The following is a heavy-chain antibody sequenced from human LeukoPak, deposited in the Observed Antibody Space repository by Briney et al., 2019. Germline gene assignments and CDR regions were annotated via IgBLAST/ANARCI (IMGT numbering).Heavy chain of an antibody. V-gene: IGHV3-7*01. D-gene: IGHD3-9*01. CDR2: IKQDGSEK. CDR3: ARSNYDILTGLLFFDY. J-gene: IGHJ4*02. Sequence: PGGSLRLSCAASGFTFSGYWMSWVRQAPGKGLEWVANIKQDGSEKYYVDSVKGRFTISRDNAKNSLYLQMNSLRAEDTAVYYCARSNYDILTGLLFFDYWGQGTLVTVSS. CDR1: GFTFSGYW.